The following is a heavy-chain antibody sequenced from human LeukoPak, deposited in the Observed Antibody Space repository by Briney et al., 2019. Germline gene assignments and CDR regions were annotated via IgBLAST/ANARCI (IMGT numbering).Heavy chain of an antibody. CDR3: ARPGPYSYGPTELDY. V-gene: IGHV4-39*01. J-gene: IGHJ4*02. Sequence: SETLSLTCPVSGGSISSSSYYWGWIRQPPGKGLEWIGSIYYSGSTYYNPSLKSRVTISVDTSKNQFSLKLSSVTAADTAVYYCARPGPYSYGPTELDYWGQGTLVTVSS. CDR2: IYYSGST. CDR1: GGSISSSSYY. D-gene: IGHD5-18*01.